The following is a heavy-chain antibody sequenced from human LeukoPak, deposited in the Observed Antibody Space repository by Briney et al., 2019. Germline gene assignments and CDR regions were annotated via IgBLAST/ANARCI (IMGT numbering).Heavy chain of an antibody. J-gene: IGHJ4*02. D-gene: IGHD3-22*01. Sequence: GGSLRLSCAASGFTFSSYWMSWVRQAPGKGLEWVANIKQDGSEKYYVDSVKGRFTISRDNAKNSLYLQMNSLRAEDTAVYYCARDAGYYDSSGYSDYWGQGTLVTVSS. V-gene: IGHV3-7*01. CDR2: IKQDGSEK. CDR3: ARDAGYYDSSGYSDY. CDR1: GFTFSSYW.